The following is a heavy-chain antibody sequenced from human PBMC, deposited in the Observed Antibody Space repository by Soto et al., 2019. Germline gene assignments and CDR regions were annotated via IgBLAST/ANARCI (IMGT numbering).Heavy chain of an antibody. Sequence: QVQLQESGPGLVKPSDTLSLTCTVSGGSISGHYWIWIRQPPGEGMEWIGYIFYSGSTTYNNNPSLKSRVTISVDTSKNQFSLRLSSMIAADTAIYYCARVGSSGWSPDYWGKGTVVTVSS. D-gene: IGHD6-19*01. V-gene: IGHV4-59*11. CDR3: ARVGSSGWSPDY. J-gene: IGHJ4*02. CDR2: IFYSGSTTY. CDR1: GGSISGHY.